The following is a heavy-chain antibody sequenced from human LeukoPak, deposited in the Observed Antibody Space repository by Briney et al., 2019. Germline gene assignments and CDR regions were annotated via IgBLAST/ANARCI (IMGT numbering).Heavy chain of an antibody. V-gene: IGHV3-30*18. CDR1: GFSFSSYC. J-gene: IGHJ4*02. D-gene: IGHD6-13*01. CDR3: AKGRDSSSWLDYFDY. CDR2: ISYDGSNK. Sequence: PGGSLRLSCAASGFSFSSYCMHWVRQPPGKGLEWMAVISYDGSNKYYTDSVKGRFTISRENTKNTLYLQMNSLRAEDTAVYYCAKGRDSSSWLDYFDYWGQGTLVTVSS.